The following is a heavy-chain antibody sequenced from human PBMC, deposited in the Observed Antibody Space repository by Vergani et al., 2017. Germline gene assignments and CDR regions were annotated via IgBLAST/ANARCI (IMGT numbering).Heavy chain of an antibody. V-gene: IGHV4-61*02. CDR2: IFPSGTT. D-gene: IGHD2-15*01. J-gene: IGHJ4*02. CDR1: GGSITSGFYF. CDR3: VRVGGVANADY. Sequence: QVQLQESGPGLVKPSQTLSLSCTVSGGSITSGFYFWSWIRQPPGKELEWIGRIFPSGTTNYSPSRKSRVTISIDTAKNQFSLNLSSVTAADTAVYYCVRVGGVANADYWGQGTLVTVSS.